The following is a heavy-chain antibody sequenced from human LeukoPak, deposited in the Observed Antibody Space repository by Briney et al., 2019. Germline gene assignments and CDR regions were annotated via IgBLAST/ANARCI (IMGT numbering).Heavy chain of an antibody. J-gene: IGHJ6*02. CDR3: ARDLRVTTIRYYYYGMDV. D-gene: IGHD4-11*01. CDR2: IHTSGST. Sequence: SETLSLTCTVSGGSISSYYWSWIRQPAGKGLEWIGRIHTSGSTNYNPSLKSRVTMSVDTSKNQFSLKLSSVTAADTAVYYCARDLRVTTIRYYYYGMDVWGQGTTVTVSS. V-gene: IGHV4-4*07. CDR1: GGSISSYY.